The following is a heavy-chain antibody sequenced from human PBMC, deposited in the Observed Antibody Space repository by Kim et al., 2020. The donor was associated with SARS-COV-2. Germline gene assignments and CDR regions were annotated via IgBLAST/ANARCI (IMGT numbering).Heavy chain of an antibody. CDR2: IIPIFGTA. Sequence: SVKVSCKASGGTFSSYAISWVRQAPGQGLEWMGGIIPIFGTANYAQKFQGRVTITADESTSTAYMELSSLRSEDTAVYYCARDLPPIFRYWLHPWGQGTRVTVSS. CDR3: ARDLPPIFRYWLHP. V-gene: IGHV1-69*13. D-gene: IGHD2-8*02. CDR1: GGTFSSYA. J-gene: IGHJ5*02.